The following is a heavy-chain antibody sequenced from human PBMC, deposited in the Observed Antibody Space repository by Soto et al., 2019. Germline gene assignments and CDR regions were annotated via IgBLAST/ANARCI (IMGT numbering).Heavy chain of an antibody. V-gene: IGHV1-18*01. D-gene: IGHD2-15*01. CDR2: IDTSIGHT. CDR3: ARASYCSGGTCTTWFHP. Sequence: GASVKVSCKPSGYTFSDFGITWVRRAPGQGLEWMGWIDTSIGHTNFAQKFDDRVTMTTDTSTNTAYMDLRRLRSDDTAVYYCARASYCSGGTCTTWFHPWGQGTLVTVSS. J-gene: IGHJ5*02. CDR1: GYTFSDFG.